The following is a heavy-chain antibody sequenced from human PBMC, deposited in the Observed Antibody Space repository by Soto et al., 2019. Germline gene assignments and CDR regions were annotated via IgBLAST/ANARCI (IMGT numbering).Heavy chain of an antibody. CDR1: GGTFSSYA. Sequence: ASVKVSCKAYGGTFSSYAISWVRQAPGQGLEWMGGIIPIFGTANYAQKFQGRVTITADESTSTAYMELSSLRSEDTAVYYCARAFYYYDSSGYYFAYYYGMDVWGQGTTVTVSS. D-gene: IGHD3-22*01. V-gene: IGHV1-69*13. J-gene: IGHJ6*02. CDR2: IIPIFGTA. CDR3: ARAFYYYDSSGYYFAYYYGMDV.